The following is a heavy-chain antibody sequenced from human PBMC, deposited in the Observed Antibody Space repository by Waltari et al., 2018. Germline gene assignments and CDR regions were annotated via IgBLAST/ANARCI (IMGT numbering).Heavy chain of an antibody. D-gene: IGHD3-22*01. J-gene: IGHJ3*02. CDR1: GGSISSYY. CDR3: ARDLMYYYDSSGYYAPAYAFDI. Sequence: QVQLQESGPGLVKPSETLSLTCTVSGGSISSYYWSWIRQPPGKGLEWIWYIYYSGSPNYHPSLTRRVTISVDTSKNQFSLKLSSVTAADTAVYYCARDLMYYYDSSGYYAPAYAFDIWGQGTMVTVSS. V-gene: IGHV4-59*01. CDR2: IYYSGSP.